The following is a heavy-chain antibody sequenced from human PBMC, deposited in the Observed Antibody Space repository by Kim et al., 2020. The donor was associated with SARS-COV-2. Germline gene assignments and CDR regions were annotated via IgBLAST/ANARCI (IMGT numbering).Heavy chain of an antibody. Sequence: ASVKVSCKASGYTFTGYYMHWVRQAPGQGLEWMGRINPNSGGTNYAQKFKGRVTMTRDTSISTAYMELSRLRSDDTAVYYCARQRITIFGVVIRDYGMDVWGQGTTVTVSS. CDR3: ARQRITIFGVVIRDYGMDV. J-gene: IGHJ6*02. D-gene: IGHD3-3*01. CDR1: GYTFTGYY. CDR2: INPNSGGT. V-gene: IGHV1-2*06.